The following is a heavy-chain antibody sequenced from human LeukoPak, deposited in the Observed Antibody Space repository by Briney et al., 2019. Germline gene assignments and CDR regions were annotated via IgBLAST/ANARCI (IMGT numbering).Heavy chain of an antibody. CDR3: AKTLYYYDSTGYYYFDY. CDR1: GFTFSSYA. Sequence: SGGSLRLSCAASGFTFSSYAMSWVRQAPGKGLEWVSAISGSGGSTYYADSVKGRFTISRDNSKNTLYLQMNSLRAEDTAVYYCAKTLYYYDSTGYYYFDYWGQGTLVTVSS. V-gene: IGHV3-23*01. D-gene: IGHD3-22*01. J-gene: IGHJ4*02. CDR2: ISGSGGST.